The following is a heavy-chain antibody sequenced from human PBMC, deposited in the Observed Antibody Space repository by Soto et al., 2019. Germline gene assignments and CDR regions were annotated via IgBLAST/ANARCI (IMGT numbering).Heavy chain of an antibody. CDR3: ATDAVRGGMGPFTDDY. D-gene: IGHD3-16*01. J-gene: IGHJ4*02. CDR2: ISGSGGST. V-gene: IGHV3-23*01. CDR1: GFTFSSYA. Sequence: HPVGSLRLSCAASGFTFSSYAMSWVRQAPGKGLERVSAISGSGGSTYYADSVKGRFTISRDNSKNTLYLQMNSLRAEDTAVYYCATDAVRGGMGPFTDDYWGQGTLVTVSS.